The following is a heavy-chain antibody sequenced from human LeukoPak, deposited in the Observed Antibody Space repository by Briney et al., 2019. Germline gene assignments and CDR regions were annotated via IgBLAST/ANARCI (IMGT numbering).Heavy chain of an antibody. D-gene: IGHD3-10*01. J-gene: IGHJ4*02. CDR1: GGSFSSSSYY. CDR2: ISSSGSTI. V-gene: IGHV3-11*01. Sequence: LSLTCTVSGGSFSSSSYYWGWIRQAPGKGLEWVSYISSSGSTIYYADSVKGRFTISRDNAKNSLYLQMNSLRAEDTAVYYCARDLWFGEDYWGQGTLVTVSS. CDR3: ARDLWFGEDY.